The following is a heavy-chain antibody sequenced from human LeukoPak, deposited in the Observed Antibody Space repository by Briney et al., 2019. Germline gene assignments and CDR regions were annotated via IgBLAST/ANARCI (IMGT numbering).Heavy chain of an antibody. CDR2: ISYDGSNK. D-gene: IGHD3-22*01. V-gene: IGHV3-30-3*01. CDR1: GFTFSSYA. J-gene: IGHJ5*02. CDR3: ARSLGYYDSSGYYERDWFDP. Sequence: GGSLRLSCAASGFTFSSYAMHWVRQAPGKGLEWVAVISYDGSNKYYADSVKGRFTISRDNSKNTLYLQMNSLRAEDTAVYYCARSLGYYDSSGYYERDWFDPWGQGTLVTVSS.